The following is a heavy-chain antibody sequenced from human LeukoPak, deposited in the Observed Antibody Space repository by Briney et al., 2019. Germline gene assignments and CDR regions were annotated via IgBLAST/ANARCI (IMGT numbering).Heavy chain of an antibody. CDR2: IVKSGGST. CDR3: AKDRAGYSYGMFDS. V-gene: IGHV3-23*01. CDR1: GFTFSNYA. D-gene: IGHD5-18*01. Sequence: GGSLRVSCVASGFTFSNYAMSWVRQATGKGLEWVSGIVKSGGSTYYGDSVRGRLTISRDNSKKTVYLQMSSLRGDDTAIYYCAKDRAGYSYGMFDSWGQGTLVTVSS. J-gene: IGHJ4*02.